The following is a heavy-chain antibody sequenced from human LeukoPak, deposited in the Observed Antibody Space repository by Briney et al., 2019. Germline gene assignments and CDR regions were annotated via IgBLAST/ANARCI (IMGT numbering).Heavy chain of an antibody. J-gene: IGHJ4*02. D-gene: IGHD6-13*01. CDR3: AKDIIGRSSSWYFDC. Sequence: GGSLRLSCAASGFTFDDYAMHWVRQAPGKGLEWVSLISGDGGSTYYADSVKGRFTISRDNSKNSLYLQMNSLRTEDTALYYCAKDIIGRSSSWYFDCWGQGTLVTVSS. V-gene: IGHV3-43*02. CDR2: ISGDGGST. CDR1: GFTFDDYA.